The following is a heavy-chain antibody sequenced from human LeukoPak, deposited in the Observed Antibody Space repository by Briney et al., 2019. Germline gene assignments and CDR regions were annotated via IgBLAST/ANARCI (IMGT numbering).Heavy chain of an antibody. CDR1: GGSISSGGYY. D-gene: IGHD1-7*01. CDR3: ARSRRGTQGP. CDR2: ISHSGST. J-gene: IGHJ5*02. V-gene: IGHV4-39*07. Sequence: SETLSLTCTVSGGSISSGGYYWSWIRQPPGKGLEWIGEISHSGSTNYNPSLKSRVTISVDTSKNQSSLKLSSVTAADTAVYYCARSRRGTQGPWGQGTLVTVSS.